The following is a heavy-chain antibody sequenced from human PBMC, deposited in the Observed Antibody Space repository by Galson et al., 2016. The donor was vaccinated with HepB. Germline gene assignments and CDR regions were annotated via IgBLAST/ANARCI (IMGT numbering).Heavy chain of an antibody. J-gene: IGHJ4*02. CDR1: GFIFSDYA. V-gene: IGHV3-30*04. D-gene: IGHD5-18*01. Sequence: SLRLSCAASGFIFSDYAMIWVRQAPGKGLEWVAAISYHGDNQFYADSGRGRFTISRDNSGNTVFLQMNSLSADDTALYYCTRDRRDSDGIYYGVLEDWGQGALVSVSS. CDR2: ISYHGDNQ. CDR3: TRDRRDSDGIYYGVLED.